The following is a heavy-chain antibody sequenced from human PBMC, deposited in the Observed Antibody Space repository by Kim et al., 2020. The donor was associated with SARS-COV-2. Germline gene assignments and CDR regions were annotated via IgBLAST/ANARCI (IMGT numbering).Heavy chain of an antibody. D-gene: IGHD2-21*02. V-gene: IGHV3-21*04. CDR2: ISSSSSYI. CDR1: GFTFSSYS. J-gene: IGHJ4*02. Sequence: GGSLRLSCAASGFTFSSYSMNWVRQAPGKGLEWVSSISSSSSYIYYADSVKGRFTISRDNAKNSLYLQMNSLRAEDTAVYYCARGFRDCGGDCFFDYWGQGTLVTVSS. CDR3: ARGFRDCGGDCFFDY.